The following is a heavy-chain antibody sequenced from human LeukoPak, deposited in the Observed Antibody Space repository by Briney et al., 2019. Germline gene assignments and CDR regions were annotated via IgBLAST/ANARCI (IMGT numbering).Heavy chain of an antibody. J-gene: IGHJ3*02. CDR1: GYSISSGYY. Sequence: SETLSLTCAVSGYSISSGYYWGWIRQPPGKGLEWIGSIYHSGSTYYNPSLKSRVTISVDTSKSQFSLKLSSVTAADTAVYYCARAVAQWLVSDAFDIWGQGTMVTVSS. D-gene: IGHD6-19*01. CDR2: IYHSGST. V-gene: IGHV4-38-2*01. CDR3: ARAVAQWLVSDAFDI.